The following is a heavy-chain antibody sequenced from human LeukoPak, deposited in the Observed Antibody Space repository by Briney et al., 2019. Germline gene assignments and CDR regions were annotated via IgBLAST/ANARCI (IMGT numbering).Heavy chain of an antibody. CDR2: INIDERIT. J-gene: IGHJ4*02. D-gene: IGHD3-10*01. CDR1: GFTFSSYW. CDR3: FREGGD. V-gene: IGHV3-74*01. Sequence: GGSLRLSCAASGFTFSSYWMHWVRQAPGKGLVWVSYINIDERITGYADSVKGRFTISRDNAKNTLYLQMNSLRAEDTAIYYCFREGGDWGQGTLVTVSS.